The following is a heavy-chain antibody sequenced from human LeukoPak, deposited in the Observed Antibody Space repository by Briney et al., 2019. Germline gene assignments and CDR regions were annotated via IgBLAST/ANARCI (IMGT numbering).Heavy chain of an antibody. D-gene: IGHD6-13*01. CDR2: IKQDGSEK. J-gene: IGHJ5*02. CDR3: ARDSGSSSWAVPNWFDP. CDR1: GFTFSSYW. V-gene: IGHV3-7*01. Sequence: PGGSLRLSCAASGFTFSSYWMSWVRQAPGKGLEWVANIKQDGSEKYYVDSVKGRFTISRDNAKNSLYLQMNSLRAEDTAVYYCARDSGSSSWAVPNWFDPWGQGTLVTVSS.